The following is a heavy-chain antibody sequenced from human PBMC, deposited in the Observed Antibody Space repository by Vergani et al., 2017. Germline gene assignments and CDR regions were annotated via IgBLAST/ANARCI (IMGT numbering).Heavy chain of an antibody. V-gene: IGHV4-4*02. Sequence: QVQLPESGPGLVKPSGTLSLTCAVSGDSISSNNCWTWVRQPPGKGLEWIGEICHTEDTKYSPSLTSRVTVSVDESRNLFSLRLNSVTAADTAVYYCATIGYRRWGYYFDYWGQGILVTVSS. D-gene: IGHD2-2*02. J-gene: IGHJ4*02. CDR2: ICHTEDT. CDR1: GDSISSNNC. CDR3: ATIGYRRWGYYFDY.